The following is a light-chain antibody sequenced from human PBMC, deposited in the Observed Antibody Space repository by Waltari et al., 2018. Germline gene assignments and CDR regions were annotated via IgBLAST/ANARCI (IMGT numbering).Light chain of an antibody. V-gene: IGLV2-8*01. CDR2: EVD. CDR3: SSYAGSNKLI. Sequence: QSALTQPPSPSGSPGQPVIISCTGPSSDIGAYKYVSWYQQIPGRAPALIIYEVDRRPPGVPDRCSGSKSGNTASLTVSGLQTEDEGDYYCSSYAGSNKLIFGGVTKLTVL. CDR1: SSDIGAYKY. J-gene: IGLJ2*01.